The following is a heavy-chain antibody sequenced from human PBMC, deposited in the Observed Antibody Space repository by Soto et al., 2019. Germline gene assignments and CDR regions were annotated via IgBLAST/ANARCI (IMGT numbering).Heavy chain of an antibody. CDR1: GGSISSYY. D-gene: IGHD3-10*01. CDR2: IYYSGST. V-gene: IGHV4-59*08. CDR3: ARHRGDY. J-gene: IGHJ4*02. Sequence: QVQLQESGPGLVKPSETLSLTCTVSGGSISSYYWSWIRQPPGKGLEWIGYIYYSGSTNYNPSLKSRVTISVDTAKNQFPLKLSSVTAADTAVYYCARHRGDYWGQGTLVTVSS.